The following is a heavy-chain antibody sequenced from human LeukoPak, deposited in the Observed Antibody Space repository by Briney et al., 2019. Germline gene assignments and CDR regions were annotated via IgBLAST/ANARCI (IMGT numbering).Heavy chain of an antibody. CDR1: GDSITSYY. CDR2: VYYTGST. J-gene: IGHJ6*03. D-gene: IGHD5-18*01. V-gene: IGHV4-59*12. Sequence: SETLSLTCTVSGDSITSYYWSWIRQPPGKGLEWIGSVYYTGSTNYNPSLQSRVTISVDTSKNQFSLKLSSVTAADTAVYYCARDIVHSYGSYYYMDVWGKGTTVTISS. CDR3: ARDIVHSYGSYYYMDV.